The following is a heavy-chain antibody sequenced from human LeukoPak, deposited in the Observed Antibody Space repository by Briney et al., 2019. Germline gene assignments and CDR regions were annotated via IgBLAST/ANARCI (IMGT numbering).Heavy chain of an antibody. V-gene: IGHV4-59*01. J-gene: IGHJ4*02. CDR1: GDSISLYY. CDR3: ARGLDAAMVDY. D-gene: IGHD5-18*01. CDR2: VYHTGTT. Sequence: PSETLSLTCTVSGDSISLYYWSWIRQPPGKGLEYIGYVYHTGTTNYNPSLKSRATVSVDMSKNQFALKLCSVTAADTAVYYCARGLDAAMVDYWGQGILVTVSS.